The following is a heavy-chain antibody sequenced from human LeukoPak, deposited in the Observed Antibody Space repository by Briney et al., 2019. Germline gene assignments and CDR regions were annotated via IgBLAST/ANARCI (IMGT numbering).Heavy chain of an antibody. Sequence: SETLSLTCTVSGASISTGDYYWSWIRQPPGKGLEWIGYIYYSGSTSYNPSLKSRVTISVDTSKNQFSLKLSSATAADTAVYYCARGPNYVWGSYRYFDYWGQGTLVTVAS. V-gene: IGHV4-30-4*01. J-gene: IGHJ4*02. CDR1: GASISTGDYY. CDR2: IYYSGST. CDR3: ARGPNYVWGSYRYFDY. D-gene: IGHD3-16*02.